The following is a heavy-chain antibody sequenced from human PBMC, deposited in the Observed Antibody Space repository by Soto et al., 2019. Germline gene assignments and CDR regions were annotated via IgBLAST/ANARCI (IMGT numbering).Heavy chain of an antibody. Sequence: EVQLVESGGGLVQPGGSLRLSCAASGLTFSNYWMSWVRQAPGKGLEWVANIKQDESEKNYVDSVKGRFTISRDNAKSSLYLQMNSLTVDDTALYYCAKDSLPGIAAAGTVYWGQGTLVTVSS. CDR1: GLTFSNYW. CDR2: IKQDESEK. D-gene: IGHD6-13*01. CDR3: AKDSLPGIAAAGTVY. J-gene: IGHJ4*02. V-gene: IGHV3-7*03.